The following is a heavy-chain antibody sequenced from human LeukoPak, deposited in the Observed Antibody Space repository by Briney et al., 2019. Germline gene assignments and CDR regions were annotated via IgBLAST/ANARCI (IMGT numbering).Heavy chain of an antibody. CDR2: ISWNSGSI. Sequence: GRSLRLSCAASGFTFDDYAMHWVRQAPGKGLEWVSGISWNSGSIGYADSVKGRFTISRDNAKNSLYLQMNSLRAEDTALYYCAKDARSSRYLDYWGQGTLVTVSS. J-gene: IGHJ4*02. D-gene: IGHD6-13*01. CDR1: GFTFDDYA. CDR3: AKDARSSRYLDY. V-gene: IGHV3-9*01.